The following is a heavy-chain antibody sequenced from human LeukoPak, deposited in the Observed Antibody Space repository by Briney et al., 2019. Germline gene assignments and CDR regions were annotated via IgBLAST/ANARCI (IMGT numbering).Heavy chain of an antibody. CDR1: GFTFSTFA. D-gene: IGHD2-8*02. J-gene: IGHJ4*02. Sequence: GGSLRLSCAASGFTFSTFAMIWVRQPPGKGLEWVSSIFPSSDEIHYADSVRGRFTISRDNSKSTLSLQMNSLRAEDTAIYYCATYRQVLLPFESWGQGTLVTISS. V-gene: IGHV3-23*01. CDR2: IFPSSDEI. CDR3: ATYRQVLLPFES.